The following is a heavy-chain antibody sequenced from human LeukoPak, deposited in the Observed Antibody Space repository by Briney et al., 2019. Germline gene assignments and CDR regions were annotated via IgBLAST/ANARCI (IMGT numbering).Heavy chain of an antibody. J-gene: IGHJ4*02. D-gene: IGHD6-19*01. CDR1: GFTFSSST. CDR3: AREGGQWLVSDY. V-gene: IGHV3-30*04. CDR2: ISYDGSNK. Sequence: GGSLRLSCAASGFTFSSSTMHWVRQAPGKGLEWVAVISYDGSNKYYADSVKGRFTISRDNSKNTLYLQMNSLRTEDTAVYYCAREGGQWLVSDYWGQGTLVTVSS.